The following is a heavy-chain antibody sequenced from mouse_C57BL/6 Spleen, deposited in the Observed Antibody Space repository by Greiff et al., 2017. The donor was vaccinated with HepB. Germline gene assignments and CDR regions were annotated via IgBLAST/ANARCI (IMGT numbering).Heavy chain of an antibody. D-gene: IGHD2-10*02. V-gene: IGHV1-50*01. Sequence: QVQLQQSGAELVKPGASVKLSCKASGYTFTSYWMQWVKQRPGQGLEWIGEIDPSDSYTNYNQKFKGKATLTVDTSSSTAYMQLSSLTSEDSAVYYCARGYGNSGYWGQGTTLTVSS. CDR1: GYTFTSYW. J-gene: IGHJ2*01. CDR3: ARGYGNSGY. CDR2: IDPSDSYT.